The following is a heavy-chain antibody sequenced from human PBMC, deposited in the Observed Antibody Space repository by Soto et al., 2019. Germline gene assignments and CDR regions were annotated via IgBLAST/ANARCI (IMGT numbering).Heavy chain of an antibody. CDR2: ISAYNGNT. J-gene: IGHJ5*02. CDR3: ARDLNDIVVVVAATPGNWFDP. D-gene: IGHD2-15*01. V-gene: IGHV1-18*01. Sequence: QVQLVQSGAEVKKPGASVKVSCKASGYTFTSYGISWVRQAPGQGLEWMGWISAYNGNTNYAQKLQGRVTMTTDTSTSKAYMELRSLRSDDTAVYYCARDLNDIVVVVAATPGNWFDPWGQGTLVTVSS. CDR1: GYTFTSYG.